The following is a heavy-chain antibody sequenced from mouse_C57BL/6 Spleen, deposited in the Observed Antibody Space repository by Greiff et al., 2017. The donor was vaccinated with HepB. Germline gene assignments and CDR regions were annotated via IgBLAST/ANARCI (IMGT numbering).Heavy chain of an antibody. J-gene: IGHJ2*01. D-gene: IGHD2-3*01. CDR1: GYTFTSYW. Sequence: QVQLQQPGAELVKPGASVKLSCKASGYTFTSYWMHWVKQRPGQGLEWIGMIHPNSGSTNYNEKFKSKATLTVDKSSSTAYMQLSSLTSEDSAVYDCARSGYDGYFDYWGQGTTLTVSS. V-gene: IGHV1-64*01. CDR3: ARSGYDGYFDY. CDR2: IHPNSGST.